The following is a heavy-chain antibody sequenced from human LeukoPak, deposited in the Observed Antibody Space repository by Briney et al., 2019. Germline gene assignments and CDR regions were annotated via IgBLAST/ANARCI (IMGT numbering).Heavy chain of an antibody. CDR3: ARDGIRYSSDTNYVDV. Sequence: GASVKVSCKASGGTFSSYAISWVRQAPGQGLEWMGGIIPIFGTTNYAQKFQGRVTMTTDTSTSTAYMELRSLRSDDTAVYYCARDGIRYSSDTNYVDVWGKGTTVTVSS. J-gene: IGHJ6*03. V-gene: IGHV1-69*05. CDR2: IIPIFGTT. CDR1: GGTFSSYA. D-gene: IGHD6-19*01.